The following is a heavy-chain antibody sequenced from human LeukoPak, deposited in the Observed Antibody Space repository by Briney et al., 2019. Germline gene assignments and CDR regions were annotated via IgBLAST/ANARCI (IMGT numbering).Heavy chain of an antibody. D-gene: IGHD3-22*01. J-gene: IGHJ3*02. CDR1: GFTFSNYR. Sequence: GSLRLSCAASGFTFSNYRMQWVRQAPGQGLEWVALISYDGSKEYYGDSIKGRFTISRDSSQNTLYLQVNSLRAEDTAVYYCAREGYYAFDIWGQGSIVTVSS. CDR2: ISYDGSKE. CDR3: AREGYYAFDI. V-gene: IGHV3-30*03.